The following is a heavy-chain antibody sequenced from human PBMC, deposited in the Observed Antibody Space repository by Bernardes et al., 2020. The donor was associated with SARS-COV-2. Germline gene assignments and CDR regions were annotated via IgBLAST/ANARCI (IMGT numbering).Heavy chain of an antibody. CDR3: AKAVLRFLEGGYYYGMDV. Sequence: GGSLRLSCAASGFTFSSYAMSWVRQAPGKGLEWVSAISGSGGSTYYADSVKGRFTISRDNSKNTLYLQMNSLRAEDTAVYYCAKAVLRFLEGGYYYGMDVWGQGTTVTVSS. D-gene: IGHD3-3*01. J-gene: IGHJ6*02. V-gene: IGHV3-23*01. CDR1: GFTFSSYA. CDR2: ISGSGGST.